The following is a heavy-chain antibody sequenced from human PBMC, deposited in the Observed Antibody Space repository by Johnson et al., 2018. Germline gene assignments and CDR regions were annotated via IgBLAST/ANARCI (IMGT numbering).Heavy chain of an antibody. J-gene: IGHJ4*02. CDR1: GFTFSNYG. CDR3: GRDTGCELLLHC. D-gene: IGHD1-26*01. Sequence: VQLVESGGGVVQPGGSLRLSCAASGFTFSNYGMPWVRQAPGKGLEWVALIWHDGSNKFNADSVKGRFTISSDDSKNTLYLQLNTLRVEDTAMYSCGRDTGCELLLHCWGRGTLVTVSS. V-gene: IGHV3-33*01. CDR2: IWHDGSNK.